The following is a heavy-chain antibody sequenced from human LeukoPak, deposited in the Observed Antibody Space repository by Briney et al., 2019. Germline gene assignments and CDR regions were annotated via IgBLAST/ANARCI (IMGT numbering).Heavy chain of an antibody. D-gene: IGHD3-22*01. Sequence: GGSLRLSCAASGFTVSSNYMSWVRQAPGKGLEWVSVIYSGGSTYYADSVKGRFTISRDNSKNTLYLQMNSLRAEDTAVYYCARDPPYYYDSSGYYQTNYWGQGTLVTVSS. V-gene: IGHV3-66*01. CDR3: ARDPPYYYDSSGYYQTNY. CDR2: IYSGGST. J-gene: IGHJ4*02. CDR1: GFTVSSNY.